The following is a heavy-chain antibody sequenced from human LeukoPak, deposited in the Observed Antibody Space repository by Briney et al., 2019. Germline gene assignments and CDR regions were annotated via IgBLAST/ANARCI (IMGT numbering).Heavy chain of an antibody. CDR2: LDYSGST. CDR3: ARQIYDSSGYWDY. J-gene: IGHJ4*02. D-gene: IGHD3-22*01. Sequence: PSETLSLTCTVSGGSISCSSYYWGWIRQPPEKGLEWIGSLDYSGSTYLNPSLKSRVTISGDTSKNQFSLKLSSVTAADTAVYYCARQIYDSSGYWDYWGQGTLVTVSS. V-gene: IGHV4-39*01. CDR1: GGSISCSSYY.